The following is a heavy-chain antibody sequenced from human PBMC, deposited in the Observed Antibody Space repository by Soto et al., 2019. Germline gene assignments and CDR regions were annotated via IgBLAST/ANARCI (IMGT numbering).Heavy chain of an antibody. CDR1: GYTFTGYY. D-gene: IGHD5-18*01. CDR3: ARGVDTAMVYYYYYYYMDV. J-gene: IGHJ6*03. Sequence: ASVKVSCKASGYTFTGYYMHWVRQAPGQGLEWMGWINPNSGGTNYAQKFQGWVTMTRDTSISTAYMELSRLRSDDTAVYYCARGVDTAMVYYYYYYYMDVWGKGTTVTVSS. V-gene: IGHV1-2*04. CDR2: INPNSGGT.